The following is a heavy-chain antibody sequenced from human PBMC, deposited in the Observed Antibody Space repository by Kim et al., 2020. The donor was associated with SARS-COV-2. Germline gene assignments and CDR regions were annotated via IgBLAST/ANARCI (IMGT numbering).Heavy chain of an antibody. D-gene: IGHD7-27*01. Sequence: GGSLRLSCAASGFTFSSYGMHWVRQAPGKGLEWVAVISYDGSNKYYADSVKGRFTISRDNSKNTLYLQMNSLRAEDTAVYYCAREGLGPFDYWGQGTLVTVSS. CDR3: AREGLGPFDY. CDR2: ISYDGSNK. CDR1: GFTFSSYG. J-gene: IGHJ4*02. V-gene: IGHV3-33*05.